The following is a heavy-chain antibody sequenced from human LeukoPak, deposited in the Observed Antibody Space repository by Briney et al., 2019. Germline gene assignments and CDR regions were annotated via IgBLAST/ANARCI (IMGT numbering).Heavy chain of an antibody. V-gene: IGHV3-48*04. J-gene: IGHJ6*02. Sequence: GGSLRLSCATSGFTFSNYNMNWVRQAPGKGLEWVSYISSSSDIIYYADSVKGRFTISRDNANYSLFLQMNSLRADDTAVYYCARMYFYAMDVWGQGTTVTVSS. D-gene: IGHD2-8*01. CDR3: ARMYFYAMDV. CDR1: GFTFSNYN. CDR2: ISSSSDII.